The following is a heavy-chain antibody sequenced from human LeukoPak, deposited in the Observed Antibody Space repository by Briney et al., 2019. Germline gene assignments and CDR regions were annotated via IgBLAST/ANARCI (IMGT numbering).Heavy chain of an antibody. CDR2: ISSSSSYI. J-gene: IGHJ4*02. Sequence: PGGSLRLSCAASGFTVSSNYMSWVRQAPGKGLEWVSSISSSSSYIYSADSVKGRFTISRDNAKNSLYLQMNSLRAEDTAVYYCARSPGYSYGRFDYWGQGTLVTVSS. CDR1: GFTVSSNY. V-gene: IGHV3-21*01. CDR3: ARSPGYSYGRFDY. D-gene: IGHD5-18*01.